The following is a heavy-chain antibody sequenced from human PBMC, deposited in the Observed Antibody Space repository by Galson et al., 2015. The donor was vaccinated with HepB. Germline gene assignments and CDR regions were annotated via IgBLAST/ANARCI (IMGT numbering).Heavy chain of an antibody. J-gene: IGHJ6*02. CDR1: GYTFTSYA. CDR2: INTNTGNP. Sequence: SVKVSCKASGYTFTSYAMNWVRQAPGQGLEWMGWINTNTGNPTYAQGFTGRFVFSLDTSVSTAYLQISSLKAEDTAVYYCARYIAVGEDVLDYYYGMDVWGQGTTVTVSS. D-gene: IGHD6-19*01. CDR3: ARYIAVGEDVLDYYYGMDV. V-gene: IGHV7-4-1*02.